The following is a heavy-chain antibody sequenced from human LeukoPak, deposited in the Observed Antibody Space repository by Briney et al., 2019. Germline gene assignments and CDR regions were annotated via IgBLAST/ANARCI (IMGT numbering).Heavy chain of an antibody. CDR3: ARDSALYSSISFYLDY. D-gene: IGHD6-13*01. CDR1: GFTFSGYS. J-gene: IGHJ4*02. Sequence: PGGSLRLSCAASGFTFSGYSMNWVRQAPGKGLEWLSYISSSSNAINYADSVKGRFTISRDKTKDPPYLQMNDLRDEDTAVYFCARDSALYSSISFYLDYWGQGTLVTVSS. CDR2: ISSSSNAI. V-gene: IGHV3-48*02.